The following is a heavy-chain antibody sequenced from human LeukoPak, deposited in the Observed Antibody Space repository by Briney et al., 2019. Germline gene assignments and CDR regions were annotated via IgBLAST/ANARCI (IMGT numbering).Heavy chain of an antibody. V-gene: IGHV3-23*01. CDR2: ISGSGGTS. Sequence: GGSLRLSCAASGFTFTVYAMIWVRQAPGKGLEWVSVISGSGGTSYYADSVKGRFTISRDNSKNTLDLQMNSLRAEDTALYYCARGLTAISFIDYWGQGTLVTVS. D-gene: IGHD2-21*02. J-gene: IGHJ4*02. CDR3: ARGLTAISFIDY. CDR1: GFTFTVYA.